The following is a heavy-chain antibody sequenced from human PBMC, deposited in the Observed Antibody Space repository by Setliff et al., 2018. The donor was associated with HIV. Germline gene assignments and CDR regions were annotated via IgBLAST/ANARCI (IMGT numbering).Heavy chain of an antibody. CDR3: ARDTTYYYDSSGLYLDY. Sequence: GGSLRLSCAASGFTFSDYYMSWIRQAPGKGLEWVSYISSSGSTIYYADSVKGRFTISRDNAKNSPYLQMNSLRAEDTAVYYCARDTTYYYDSSGLYLDYWGQGTLVTVSS. V-gene: IGHV3-11*04. CDR1: GFTFSDYY. CDR2: ISSSGSTI. D-gene: IGHD3-22*01. J-gene: IGHJ4*02.